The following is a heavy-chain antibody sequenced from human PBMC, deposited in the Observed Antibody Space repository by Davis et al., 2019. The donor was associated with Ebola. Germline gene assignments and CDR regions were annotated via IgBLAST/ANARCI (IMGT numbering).Heavy chain of an antibody. D-gene: IGHD2-15*01. V-gene: IGHV3-7*01. Sequence: GESLKISCTVSGFTFSNNGIHWVRQAPGKGLEWVANIFEDGTEKQYADSVKGRFTISRDNAKNALFLQMNSLRVEDTAVYYCARYWAGRTRSFDKWGQGTKVTVSS. CDR3: ARYWAGRTRSFDK. J-gene: IGHJ3*02. CDR2: IFEDGTEK. CDR1: GFTFSNNG.